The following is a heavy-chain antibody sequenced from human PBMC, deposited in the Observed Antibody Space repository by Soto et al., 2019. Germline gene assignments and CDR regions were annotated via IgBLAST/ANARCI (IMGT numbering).Heavy chain of an antibody. CDR1: GGSISSGGYY. CDR3: ARHTNKFHFDY. Sequence: SETLSLTCTVSGGSISSGGYYWSWIRQHPGKGLEWIGCIYYSGSTYYNPSLKSRVTISVATSKNQFSLKLSSVTAADTAVYYCARHTNKFHFDYWGQGTLVTVSS. J-gene: IGHJ4*02. D-gene: IGHD2-2*01. CDR2: IYYSGST. V-gene: IGHV4-39*01.